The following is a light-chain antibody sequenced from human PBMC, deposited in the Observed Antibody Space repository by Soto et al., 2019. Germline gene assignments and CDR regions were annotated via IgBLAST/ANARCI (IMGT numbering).Light chain of an antibody. V-gene: IGLV1-40*01. CDR2: GNS. J-gene: IGLJ2*01. CDR1: TSNIGAGYD. Sequence: QSVLTQSPSVSGAPGHRVTISCTGSTSNIGAGYDVYWYQQLPGTAPKLLMYGNSNRPSGVPERFSGSKSGTSASLAITGLQAEDEADYYCQSYDSSLSGAVFGGGTKGTVL. CDR3: QSYDSSLSGAV.